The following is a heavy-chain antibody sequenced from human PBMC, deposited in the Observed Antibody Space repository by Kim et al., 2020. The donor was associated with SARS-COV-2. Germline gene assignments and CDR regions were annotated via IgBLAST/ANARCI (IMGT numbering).Heavy chain of an antibody. V-gene: IGHV4-4*07. J-gene: IGHJ5*02. CDR2: IYTSGST. CDR3: ARDRPAGIAAALHWFDP. Sequence: SETLSLTCTVSGGSISSYYWSWIRQPAGKGLEWIGRIYTSGSTNYNPSLKSRVTMSVDTSKNQFSLKLSSVTAADTAVYYCARDRPAGIAAALHWFDPWGQGTLVTVSS. CDR1: GGSISSYY. D-gene: IGHD6-13*01.